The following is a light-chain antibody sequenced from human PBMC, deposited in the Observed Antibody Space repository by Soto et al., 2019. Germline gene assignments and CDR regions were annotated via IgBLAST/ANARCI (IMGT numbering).Light chain of an antibody. CDR3: QQYKSWRT. CDR1: QSIDSK. V-gene: IGKV3-15*01. Sequence: IVMTQSPATLSVSPGERATLSFSSGQSIDSKLAWYQQRPGQAPRLLIHAASTRATGIPARFSVSGSGTEFTLTISGLQSEDFGVYYCQQYKSWRTFGQGTKVDI. J-gene: IGKJ1*01. CDR2: AAS.